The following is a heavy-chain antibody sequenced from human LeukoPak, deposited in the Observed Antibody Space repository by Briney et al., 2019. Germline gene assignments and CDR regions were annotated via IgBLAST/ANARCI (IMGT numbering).Heavy chain of an antibody. Sequence: QAGGSLRLSCAASGFTFSSYGMHWVRQAPGKGLEWVAVISYDGSNKFYVDSVKGRFTISRDNSKNTLYLQMNSLRPEDTAVYYCARAEGTDSLNYYGMDVWGQGTTVTVSS. CDR2: ISYDGSNK. V-gene: IGHV3-30*03. J-gene: IGHJ6*02. D-gene: IGHD2-8*02. CDR3: ARAEGTDSLNYYGMDV. CDR1: GFTFSSYG.